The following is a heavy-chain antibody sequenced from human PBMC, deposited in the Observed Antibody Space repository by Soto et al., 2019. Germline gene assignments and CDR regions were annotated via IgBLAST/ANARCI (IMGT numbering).Heavy chain of an antibody. Sequence: GGSLRLSCAASGFTVSSNYMSWVRQAPGKGLEWVSVIYSGGSTYYADSVKGRFTISRDNSKNTLYLQMNSLRAEDTAVYYCARAEWYCSGGSCGLDAFDIWGQGTMVTVSS. V-gene: IGHV3-66*01. D-gene: IGHD2-15*01. J-gene: IGHJ3*02. CDR3: ARAEWYCSGGSCGLDAFDI. CDR2: IYSGGST. CDR1: GFTVSSNY.